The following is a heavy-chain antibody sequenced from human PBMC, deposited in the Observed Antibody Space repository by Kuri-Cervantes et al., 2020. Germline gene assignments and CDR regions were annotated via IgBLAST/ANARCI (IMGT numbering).Heavy chain of an antibody. J-gene: IGHJ6*02. Sequence: GESLKISCAGSGFTVSGHEMSWVRQAPGKGLEWVSSIGGGSTNYADSTKGRFTISRDNSKNTLHLHMNSLRAEDTALCYCAKQVYYGSGSYSHYYGMDVWGQGTTVTVSS. D-gene: IGHD3-10*01. CDR3: AKQVYYGSGSYSHYYGMDV. CDR1: GFTVSGHE. V-gene: IGHV3-38-3*01. CDR2: IGGGST.